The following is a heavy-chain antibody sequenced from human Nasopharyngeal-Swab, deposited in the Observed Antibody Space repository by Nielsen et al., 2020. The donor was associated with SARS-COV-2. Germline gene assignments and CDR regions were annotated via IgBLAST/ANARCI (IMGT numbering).Heavy chain of an antibody. Sequence: SSAVSGFTVSSNYMSWVRQAPGKGLEWVSVIYNGGSTYYADSVKGRFTISRDNSKNTLYLQMNSLRAEDAAVYYCARDRTDYCTNGVCYPASYYYGMDVWGQGTTVTVSS. CDR1: GFTVSSNY. J-gene: IGHJ6*02. CDR2: IYNGGST. D-gene: IGHD2-8*01. V-gene: IGHV3-66*01. CDR3: ARDRTDYCTNGVCYPASYYYGMDV.